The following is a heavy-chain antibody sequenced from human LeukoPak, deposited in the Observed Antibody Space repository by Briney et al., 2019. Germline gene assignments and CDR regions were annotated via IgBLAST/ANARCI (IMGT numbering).Heavy chain of an antibody. CDR2: MNPNSGNT. CDR1: GYTFTSYD. J-gene: IGHJ6*03. CDR3: ARGGDYYGSGSPMARFYYYYYMDV. Sequence: ASVKVSCKASGYTFTSYDINWVRQATGQGLEWMGWMNPNSGNTGYAQKFQGRVTITRNTSISTAYMELSSLRSEDTAVYYCARGGDYYGSGSPMARFYYYYYMDVWGKGTTVTVSS. V-gene: IGHV1-8*03. D-gene: IGHD3-10*01.